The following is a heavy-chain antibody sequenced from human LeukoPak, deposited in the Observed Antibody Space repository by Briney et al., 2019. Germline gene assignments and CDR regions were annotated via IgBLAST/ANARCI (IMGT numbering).Heavy chain of an antibody. CDR1: GGSFSGYY. Sequence: SETLSLTCAVYGGSFSGYYWSWIRQPPGKGLEWIGEINHSGSTNYNPSLKSRVTISVGTSKNQFSLKLSSVTAADTAVYYCATEPYYYDSSGSPRGYDAFDIWGQGAMVTVSS. D-gene: IGHD3-22*01. CDR2: INHSGST. J-gene: IGHJ3*02. CDR3: ATEPYYYDSSGSPRGYDAFDI. V-gene: IGHV4-34*01.